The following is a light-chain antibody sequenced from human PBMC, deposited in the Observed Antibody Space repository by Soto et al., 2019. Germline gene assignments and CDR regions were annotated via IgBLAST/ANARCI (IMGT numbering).Light chain of an antibody. CDR3: SSYTSSSLYV. J-gene: IGLJ1*01. CDR1: SSDVGGYNY. V-gene: IGLV2-14*01. CDR2: DVS. Sequence: QSALTQPASVSGSPGQSITISCTGTSSDVGGYNYVSWYQQHPGKAPKLMIYDVSNRPSGVSNRFSGSKSGNTASLTISGLQAEDEADYYCSSYTSSSLYVFGTGPKVPVL.